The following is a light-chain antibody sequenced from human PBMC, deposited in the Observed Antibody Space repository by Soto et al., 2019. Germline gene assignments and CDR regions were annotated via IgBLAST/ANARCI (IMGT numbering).Light chain of an antibody. CDR1: QSLVYSDGNTY. CDR3: LQATHLPRT. Sequence: DVVMTQSPLSLPVTLGQPASISCRSSQSLVYSDGNTYWNWFQHRPCQSPRSLIYKVSNRDSGVPDRFSGSGSGTDFKLKISRVEAEDVGVYYCLQATHLPRTFGPGNKLEIK. CDR2: KVS. V-gene: IGKV2-30*01. J-gene: IGKJ2*01.